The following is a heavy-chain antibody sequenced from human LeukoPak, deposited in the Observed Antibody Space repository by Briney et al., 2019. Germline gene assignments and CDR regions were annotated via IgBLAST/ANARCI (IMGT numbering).Heavy chain of an antibody. CDR3: ARDHVELRPYYYYYMDV. J-gene: IGHJ6*03. V-gene: IGHV3-7*01. CDR2: IKQDGSEK. D-gene: IGHD1-7*01. CDR1: GFTFSSYW. Sequence: GGSLRLSCAASGFTFSSYWMSWVRQAPGKGLEWVANIKQDGSEKYYVDSVKGRFTISRHNAKNSLYLQMNSLRAEDTAVYYCARDHVELRPYYYYYMDVWGKGTTVTVSS.